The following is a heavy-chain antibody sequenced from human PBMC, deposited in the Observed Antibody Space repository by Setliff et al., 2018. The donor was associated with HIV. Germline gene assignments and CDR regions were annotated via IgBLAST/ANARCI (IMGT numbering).Heavy chain of an antibody. Sequence: PGVSLRLSCAAAEFTLRGYSMSWVRQAPGKVLELVAAISGSGGSTWYADSVKGRITISRGNSKNTRYLQMNSLRAEDTAVYYCAKDPPTLQWAFDYWGQGTLVTVSS. CDR3: AKDPPTLQWAFDY. V-gene: IGHV3-23*01. CDR1: EFTLRGYS. J-gene: IGHJ4*02. CDR2: ISGSGGST. D-gene: IGHD2-8*01.